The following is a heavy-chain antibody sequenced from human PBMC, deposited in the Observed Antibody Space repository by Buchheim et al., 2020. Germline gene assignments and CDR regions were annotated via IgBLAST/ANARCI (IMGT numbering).Heavy chain of an antibody. CDR1: GFTFSSYG. V-gene: IGHV3-30*18. D-gene: IGHD5-18*01. CDR2: ISYDGSNK. J-gene: IGHJ5*02. CDR3: AKVDTAFGGVDP. Sequence: QVQLVESGGGVVQPGRSLRLSCAASGFTFSSYGMHWVRQAPGKGLEWVAVISYDGSNKYYADSVKGRFTISRDNSKNTLYLQMNSLRAEDTAVYYCAKVDTAFGGVDPWGQGTL.